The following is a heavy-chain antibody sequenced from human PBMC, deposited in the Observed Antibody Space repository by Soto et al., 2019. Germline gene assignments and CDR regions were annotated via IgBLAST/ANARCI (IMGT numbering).Heavy chain of an antibody. CDR3: ARDYSNYGPNFHGMDV. V-gene: IGHV1-69*13. J-gene: IGHJ6*02. CDR2: IIPIFGTA. D-gene: IGHD4-4*01. CDR1: GGTLSSYA. Sequence: ASVKVSCKASGGTLSSYAISWVRQAPGQGLEWMGGIIPIFGTANYAQKFQGRVTITADESTSTAYMELSSLRSEDTAVYYCARDYSNYGPNFHGMDVWGQGTKVTVSS.